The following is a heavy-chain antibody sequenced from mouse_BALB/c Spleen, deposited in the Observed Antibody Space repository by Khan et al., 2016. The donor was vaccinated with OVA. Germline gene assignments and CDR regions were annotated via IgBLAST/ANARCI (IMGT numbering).Heavy chain of an antibody. CDR2: INPSSSYP. Sequence: VQLQQSGAELARPGASVKMSCKASGYTFTSYTMHWVKQRPGQGLEWIGYINPSSSYPNYNQKFKDKATLTADKSSSTAYMQLSSLQSDDSAVYYCTREGAYYRSDSWFAYWGQGTLVTVSA. J-gene: IGHJ3*01. V-gene: IGHV1-4*01. CDR1: GYTFTSYT. CDR3: TREGAYYRSDSWFAY. D-gene: IGHD2-14*01.